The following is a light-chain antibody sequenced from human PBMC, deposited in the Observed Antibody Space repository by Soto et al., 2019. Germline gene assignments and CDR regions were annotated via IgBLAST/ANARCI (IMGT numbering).Light chain of an antibody. CDR3: QQYNSYSAT. V-gene: IGKV1-5*03. J-gene: IGKJ1*01. Sequence: DIQMTQSPSSLSASVGDRVTITCRASESISTWLAWYQQKPGKAPKLLIYGASSLESGVPPRFSGDGSGTEFTLTISSLQRDDFGTYYCQQYNSYSATFGQGTKVEI. CDR2: GAS. CDR1: ESISTW.